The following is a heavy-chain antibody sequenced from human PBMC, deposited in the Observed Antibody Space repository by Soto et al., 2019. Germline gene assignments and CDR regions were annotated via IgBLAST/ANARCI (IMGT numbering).Heavy chain of an antibody. CDR1: GGSISSYY. D-gene: IGHD6-19*01. Sequence: QVQLQESGPGLVKPSETLSLTCTVSGGSISSYYWSWIRQPPGKGLEWIGYIYYSGSTNYNPSLKSRVTISVDTSKNQFSLKLSSVTAADTAVYYCARASTSIAVAVHPPSFQHWGQGTLVTVSS. V-gene: IGHV4-59*01. CDR2: IYYSGST. J-gene: IGHJ1*01. CDR3: ARASTSIAVAVHPPSFQH.